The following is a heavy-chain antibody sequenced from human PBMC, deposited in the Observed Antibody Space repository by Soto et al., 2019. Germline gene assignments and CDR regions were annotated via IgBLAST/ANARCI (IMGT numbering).Heavy chain of an antibody. CDR3: AKEVGYCSGGTCSYFDY. D-gene: IGHD2-15*01. J-gene: IGHJ4*02. CDR1: GFNFDDYA. CDR2: ITWNSGMI. Sequence: ESGGGLVQPGRSLRLSCAASGFNFDDYAMHWVRQAPGKGLEWVSGITWNSGMIFYADSVKGRFTISRDNAKNSLYLQMNSLRTEDTALYYCAKEVGYCSGGTCSYFDYWGQGTLVTVSS. V-gene: IGHV3-9*01.